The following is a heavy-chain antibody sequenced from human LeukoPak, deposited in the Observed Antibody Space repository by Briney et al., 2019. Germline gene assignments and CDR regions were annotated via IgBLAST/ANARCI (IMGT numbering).Heavy chain of an antibody. J-gene: IGHJ4*02. D-gene: IGHD3-10*01. V-gene: IGHV3-23*01. CDR1: GFTFSNYA. CDR2: ISGSDEST. Sequence: PGGSLRLSCSASGFTFSNYALTWVRQAPGKGLEWVSAISGSDESTSYADSVKGRFTISRDNSKNTLFLQMDGLRAADTAVYYCARGGGITMVRGRYFDYWGQGTLVTVSS. CDR3: ARGGGITMVRGRYFDY.